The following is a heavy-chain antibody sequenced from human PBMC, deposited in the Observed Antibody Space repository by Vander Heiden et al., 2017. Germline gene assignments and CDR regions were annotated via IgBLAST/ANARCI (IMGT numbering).Heavy chain of an antibody. CDR2: IYYSGST. Sequence: QLQLPESGPGLVQPSDTLSLTRPFSGGSISSGRYYWGWIRQPPGKGLEWIGSIYYSGSTYYNPSLKSRVTISVDTSKNQFSLKLSSVTAADTAVYYCATPDIVGATSFDYWGQGTLVTVSS. V-gene: IGHV4-39*01. CDR1: GGSISSGRYY. D-gene: IGHD1-26*01. CDR3: ATPDIVGATSFDY. J-gene: IGHJ4*02.